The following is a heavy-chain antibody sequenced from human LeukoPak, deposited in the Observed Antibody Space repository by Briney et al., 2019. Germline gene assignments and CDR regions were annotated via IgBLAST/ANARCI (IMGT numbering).Heavy chain of an antibody. CDR1: GGSISSGDYY. J-gene: IGHJ6*03. Sequence: PSETLSLTCTVSGGSISSGDYYWSWIRQPPGKGLEWIGYIYYSGSTYYNPSLKSRVTISVDTSKNQFSLKLSSVTAADTAVYYCARRRDPYYYGSGSALTEHGRFGYRQGYYYMDVWGKGTTVTVSS. D-gene: IGHD3-10*01. V-gene: IGHV4-30-4*08. CDR3: ARRRDPYYYGSGSALTEHGRFGYRQGYYYMDV. CDR2: IYYSGST.